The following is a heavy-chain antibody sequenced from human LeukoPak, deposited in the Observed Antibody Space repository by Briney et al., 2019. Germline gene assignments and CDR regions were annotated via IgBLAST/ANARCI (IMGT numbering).Heavy chain of an antibody. J-gene: IGHJ6*02. V-gene: IGHV4-34*01. CDR2: INHSGST. D-gene: IGHD4-17*01. Sequence: SETLSLTCAVYGGSFSGYYWSWIRQPPGKGLGWIGEINHSGSTNYNPSLKSRVTISVDTSKNQFSLKLSSVTAADTAVYYCARAPRPANDYGDYYFYYGMDVWGQGTTVTVSS. CDR3: ARAPRPANDYGDYYFYYGMDV. CDR1: GGSFSGYY.